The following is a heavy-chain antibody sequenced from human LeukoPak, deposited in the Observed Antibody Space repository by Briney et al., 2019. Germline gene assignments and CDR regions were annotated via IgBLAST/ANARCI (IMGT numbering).Heavy chain of an antibody. CDR2: ISATGGAT. D-gene: IGHD1-26*01. J-gene: IGHJ4*02. CDR1: GFTFSNFA. Sequence: GGSLRLSCAASGFTFSNFALSWVRQAPGKGLEWVSTISATGGATQYGDSVKGRFTISRDKSKNTLYLQMSSLRAEDTAVYYCAKGGGTYYYYFDYWGQGTLVTVSS. V-gene: IGHV3-23*01. CDR3: AKGGGTYYYYFDY.